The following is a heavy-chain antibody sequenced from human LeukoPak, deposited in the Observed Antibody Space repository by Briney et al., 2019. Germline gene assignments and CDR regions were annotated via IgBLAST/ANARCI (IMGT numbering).Heavy chain of an antibody. CDR2: ISNNGGST. CDR1: GFTFSSYA. D-gene: IGHD4-17*01. CDR3: ARGGFSGDYDY. Sequence: GGSLRLSCAASGFTFSSYAMHWVRQTPGKGLEYVSTISNNGGSTYYANSVKGRFTISRDNSKNTLYLQMGSLRAEDMAVYYCARGGFSGDYDYWGQGTLVTVSS. J-gene: IGHJ4*02. V-gene: IGHV3-64*01.